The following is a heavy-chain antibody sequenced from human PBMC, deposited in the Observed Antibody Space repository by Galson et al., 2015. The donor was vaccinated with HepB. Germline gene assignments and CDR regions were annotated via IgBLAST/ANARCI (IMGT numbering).Heavy chain of an antibody. CDR3: ARGILVVVTSHDAFDI. D-gene: IGHD3-22*01. V-gene: IGHV5-51*01. J-gene: IGHJ3*02. CDR2: IYPGDSDI. Sequence: SGAEVKKPGESLKISCKASGYSFTSYWSGWVRQMPGKGLEWMGIIYPGDSDIRYSQSFQGQVTISADKSINTAYLQWSSLKASDTAMYYCARGILVVVTSHDAFDIWGQGTMVTVSS. CDR1: GYSFTSYW.